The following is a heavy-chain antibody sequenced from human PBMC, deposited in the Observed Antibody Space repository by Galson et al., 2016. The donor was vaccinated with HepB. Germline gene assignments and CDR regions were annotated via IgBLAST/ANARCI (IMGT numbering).Heavy chain of an antibody. CDR3: ARGEIGTTLD. Sequence: SLRLSCAASGFTFYTFTMHWVRQSPGKGPECVAAISFDGSNRHYADSVRGRFTISRDNPRNTLDLQMDSLTTEDTAVYYCARGEIGTTLDWGQGALVTVSS. CDR1: GFTFYTFT. J-gene: IGHJ4*02. D-gene: IGHD4-23*01. V-gene: IGHV3-30-3*01. CDR2: ISFDGSNR.